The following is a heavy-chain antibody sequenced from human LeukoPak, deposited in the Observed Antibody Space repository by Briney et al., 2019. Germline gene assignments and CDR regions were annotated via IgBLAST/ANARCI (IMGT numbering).Heavy chain of an antibody. CDR1: GFTFTSYW. CDR2: TKQDGSER. V-gene: IGHV3-7*04. J-gene: IGHJ4*02. Sequence: GGSLRLSCAASGFTFTSYWMTWVRQAPGKGLEWVANTKQDGSERYYVDSGKGRFTISRDNGKNSLVLQMDSLRAEDTAVYYCARGGLYGDYYFDYWGQGTLVTVTS. D-gene: IGHD2-21*02. CDR3: ARGGLYGDYYFDY.